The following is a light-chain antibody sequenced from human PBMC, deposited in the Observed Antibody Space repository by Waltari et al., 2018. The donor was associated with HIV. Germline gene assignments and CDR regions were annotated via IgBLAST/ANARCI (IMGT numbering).Light chain of an antibody. CDR2: GAS. CDR1: QSVSSEH. Sequence: EIVLTQSPGNLSLSPGERATLSCMASQSVSSEHFPWYQQRPGQPPRLLIYGASIRSFGIPGMFSGSRSGTDFTLTISRLWPEDFAVYYCQQFGTSPLYSFGQGTRLEVK. J-gene: IGKJ2*03. V-gene: IGKV3-20*01. CDR3: QQFGTSPLYS.